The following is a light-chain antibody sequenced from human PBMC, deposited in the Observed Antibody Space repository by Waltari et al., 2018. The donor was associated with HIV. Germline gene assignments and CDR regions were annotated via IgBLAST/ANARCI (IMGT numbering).Light chain of an antibody. CDR1: SSNIGSNY. V-gene: IGLV1-47*01. J-gene: IGLJ3*02. CDR2: RNN. CDR3: AAWDDSLSGLHWV. Sequence: QSVLTQPPSASGTPGQRVTISCSGSSSNIGSNYVYWYQQLPGTAPKLLIYRNNRRPSGVPDRFAGSKSGTSASLAISGLRSEDEADYYCAAWDDSLSGLHWVFGGGTKLTVL.